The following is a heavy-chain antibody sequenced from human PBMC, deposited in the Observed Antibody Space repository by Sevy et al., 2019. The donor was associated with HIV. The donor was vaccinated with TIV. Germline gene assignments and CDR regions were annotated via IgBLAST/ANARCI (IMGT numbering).Heavy chain of an antibody. Sequence: SETLSLTCTVSGGSITSLYWYWIRQPPGKGLEWIANIYYNSHINYNPSLKSRVTLSLDTSKNQFSLRLSSVTAADTAMYYCAGENAWGRGYSWGQGTLVTVSS. D-gene: IGHD1-26*01. V-gene: IGHV4-59*08. J-gene: IGHJ4*02. CDR1: GGSITSLY. CDR3: AGENAWGRGYS. CDR2: IYYNSHI.